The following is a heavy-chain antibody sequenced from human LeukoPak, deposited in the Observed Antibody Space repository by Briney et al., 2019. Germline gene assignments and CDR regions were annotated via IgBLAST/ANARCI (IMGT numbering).Heavy chain of an antibody. CDR1: GGSISSGDHF. Sequence: SETLSLTCTVSGGSISSGDHFWSWIRQHPGKGLEWIGYIYYSGTTYYNPSLKSRVTISVDTSKNHFSLKLTSVTAADTAVYYCARASIPGGSGNYYKYYFDYWGQGTLVTVSS. CDR2: IYYSGTT. V-gene: IGHV4-31*03. D-gene: IGHD3-10*01. J-gene: IGHJ4*02. CDR3: ARASIPGGSGNYYKYYFDY.